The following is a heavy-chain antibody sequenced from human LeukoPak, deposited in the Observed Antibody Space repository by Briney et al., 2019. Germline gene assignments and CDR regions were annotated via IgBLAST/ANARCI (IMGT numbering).Heavy chain of an antibody. J-gene: IGHJ1*01. Sequence: SVKVSCKASGGTFSSYAISWVRQAPGRGLEWMGRIIPILGIANYAQKFQGRVTITADKSTSTAYMELSSLRSEDTAVYYCARGTDCGGDCYSLYFQHWGQGTLVTVSS. CDR3: ARGTDCGGDCYSLYFQH. CDR1: GGTFSSYA. V-gene: IGHV1-69*04. D-gene: IGHD2-21*02. CDR2: IIPILGIA.